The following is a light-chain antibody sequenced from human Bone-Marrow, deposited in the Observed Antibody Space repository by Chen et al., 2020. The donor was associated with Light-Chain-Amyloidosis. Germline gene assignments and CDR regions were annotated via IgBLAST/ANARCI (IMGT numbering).Light chain of an antibody. CDR1: HHIENY. CDR2: LAS. J-gene: IGKJ4*02. V-gene: IGKV1-39*01. Sequence: DIRMTQSPSSLSASVGDKITISCRTSHHIENYLNWYQQKPGTAPKLLIFLASRLQSGVPSRLSGRGSGTSFTLTIDNLQPEDFATYYCQKSYSLPLKFGGGTKV. CDR3: QKSYSLPLK.